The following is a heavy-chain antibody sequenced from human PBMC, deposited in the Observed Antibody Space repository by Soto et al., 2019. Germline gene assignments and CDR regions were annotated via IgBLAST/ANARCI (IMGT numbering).Heavy chain of an antibody. Sequence: ETLSLTCAVYGGSFSGHSWTWIRQSPGKGLEWIGDINHSGRVNYSPSLKSRVTISLDTSKNQFSLTLSAVTAADTAMYYCSTRAYDTNGYYRFDPWGQGTLVTV. V-gene: IGHV4-34*01. CDR3: STRAYDTNGYYRFDP. J-gene: IGHJ5*01. D-gene: IGHD3-22*01. CDR2: INHSGRV. CDR1: GGSFSGHS.